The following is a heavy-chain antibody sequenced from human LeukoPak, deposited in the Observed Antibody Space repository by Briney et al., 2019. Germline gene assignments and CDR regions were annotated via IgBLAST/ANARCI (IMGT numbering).Heavy chain of an antibody. D-gene: IGHD2-2*01. CDR2: INHSGST. V-gene: IGHV4-34*01. J-gene: IGHJ6*02. Sequence: SETLSLTCAVYGGSLSGYYWSWIRQPPGKGLEWIGEINHSGSTNYNPSLKSRVTISVNTSKNQFSLKLSSVTAADTAVYYCARGPYCSSTSCPKGRYYYYYGMDVWGQGTTVTVSS. CDR1: GGSLSGYY. CDR3: ARGPYCSSTSCPKGRYYYYYGMDV.